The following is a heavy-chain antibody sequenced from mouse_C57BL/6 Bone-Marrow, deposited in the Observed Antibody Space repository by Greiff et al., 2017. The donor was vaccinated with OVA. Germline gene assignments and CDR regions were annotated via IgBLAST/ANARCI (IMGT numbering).Heavy chain of an antibody. CDR1: GFTFSDYG. Sequence: EVKLMESGGGLVKPGGSLKLSCAASGFTFSDYGMHWVRQAPEKGLEWVAYISSGSSTIYYAATVKGRFTISRDNAKNTLFLQMPSLRSEDTAMYYCARPGYYYGIHYAMDYWGQGTSVTVSS. D-gene: IGHD1-1*01. J-gene: IGHJ4*01. CDR3: ARPGYYYGIHYAMDY. CDR2: ISSGSSTI. V-gene: IGHV5-17*01.